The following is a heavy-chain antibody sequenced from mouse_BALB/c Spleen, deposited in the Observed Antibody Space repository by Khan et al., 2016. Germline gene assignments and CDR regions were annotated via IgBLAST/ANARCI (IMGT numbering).Heavy chain of an antibody. CDR2: INPGSGGT. CDR3: SRYDGNYYAMDY. D-gene: IGHD2-3*01. J-gene: IGHJ4*01. CDR1: GYAFTNYL. V-gene: IGHV1-54*01. Sequence: QVQLQQSGAELVRPGTSVKVSCKASGYAFTNYLIEWVKQRPGQGLEWIGVINPGSGGTNYNEKFKGKATLTADKSSSTAYIQLSSLTSYDSAVYFCSRYDGNYYAMDYWGQGTSVTVSS.